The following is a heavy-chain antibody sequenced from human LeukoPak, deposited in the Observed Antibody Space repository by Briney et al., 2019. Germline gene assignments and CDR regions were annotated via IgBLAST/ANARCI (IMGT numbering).Heavy chain of an antibody. J-gene: IGHJ4*02. D-gene: IGHD3-3*02. V-gene: IGHV3-53*01. CDR3: AAFRGDY. Sequence: GGSLRLSCAASGFTVSSDFMSWVRQAPGKGLEWVALINSGGSTSYADSVKGRFTISRDNSKNTLNFQMNNLRAEDTAVYYCAAFRGDYWGQGTLVSVSS. CDR1: GFTVSSDF. CDR2: INSGGST.